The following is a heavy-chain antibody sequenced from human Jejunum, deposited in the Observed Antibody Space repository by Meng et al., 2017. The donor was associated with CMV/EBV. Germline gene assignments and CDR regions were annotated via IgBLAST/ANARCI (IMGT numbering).Heavy chain of an antibody. CDR3: ARDYGSGTTGIFDY. CDR1: FTFNMYT. J-gene: IGHJ4*02. Sequence: FTFNMYTLTWVRQAPGKGLEWVSSISGSSRSDYIYYADSVKGRFTISRDNTRNSLYLQMSTLRVEDTAVYYCARDYGSGTTGIFDYWGQGTLVTVSS. D-gene: IGHD3-10*01. V-gene: IGHV3-21*01. CDR2: ISGSSRSDYI.